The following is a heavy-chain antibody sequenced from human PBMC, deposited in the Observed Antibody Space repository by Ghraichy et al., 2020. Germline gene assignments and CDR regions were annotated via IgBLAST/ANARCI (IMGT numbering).Heavy chain of an antibody. J-gene: IGHJ6*02. CDR2: INPNSGGT. V-gene: IGHV1-2*04. CDR3: SRDYASWSTYYYGMDV. Sequence: ASVKASCKASGDTFTGYYMHWVRQAPGEGLEWMGWINPNSGGTNYAQKFQGWVTMTRDTSISTAYMELSRLRSDDTAVYYCSRDYASWSTYYYGMDVWGQGTTVTVSS. D-gene: IGHD5/OR15-5a*01. CDR1: GDTFTGYY.